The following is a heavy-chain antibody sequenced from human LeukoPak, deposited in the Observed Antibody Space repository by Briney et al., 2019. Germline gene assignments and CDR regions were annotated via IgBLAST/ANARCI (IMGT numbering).Heavy chain of an antibody. CDR2: INHSGST. D-gene: IGHD3-10*01. J-gene: IGHJ1*01. CDR1: GGSFSGYY. Sequence: SETLSLTCAVYGGSFSGYYWSWIRQPPGKGLEWIGEINHSGSTNYNPSLKSRVTISVDTSKNQFSLKLSSVTAADTAVYYCARTYYYAQRYLQHWGQGTLVTVSS. CDR3: ARTYYYAQRYLQH. V-gene: IGHV4-34*01.